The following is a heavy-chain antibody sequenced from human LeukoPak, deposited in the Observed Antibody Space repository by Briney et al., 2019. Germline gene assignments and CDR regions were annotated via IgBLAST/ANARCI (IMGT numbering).Heavy chain of an antibody. CDR2: INAGNGNT. J-gene: IGHJ5*02. CDR1: GYTFTSYA. Sequence: ASVKVSCKASGYTFTSYAMHLVRQAPGQRLEWMGWINAGNGNTKYSQKFQGRVTITRDTSASTAYMELSSLRSGDTAVYYCARGPSSKGITMVRGWWFDPWGQGTLVTVSS. D-gene: IGHD3-10*01. CDR3: ARGPSSKGITMVRGWWFDP. V-gene: IGHV1-3*01.